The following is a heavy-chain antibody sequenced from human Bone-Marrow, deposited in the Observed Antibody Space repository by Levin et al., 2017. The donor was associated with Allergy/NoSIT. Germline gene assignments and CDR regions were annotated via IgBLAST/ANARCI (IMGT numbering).Heavy chain of an antibody. CDR1: GFTFSNYA. D-gene: IGHD3-3*01. CDR3: ARGSFYDVYAEYFQH. V-gene: IGHV3-30-3*01. Sequence: GGSLRLSCAASGFTFSNYAMHWVRQAPGKGLEWVAVVSNDGSQKHYADSVKGRFTISRDKSKNTLYVQMNSLRLEDTAVYYCARGSFYDVYAEYFQHWGQGTLVTVSS. J-gene: IGHJ1*01. CDR2: VSNDGSQK.